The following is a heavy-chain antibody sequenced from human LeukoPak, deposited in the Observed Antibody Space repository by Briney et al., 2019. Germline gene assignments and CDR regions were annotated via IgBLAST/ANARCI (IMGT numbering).Heavy chain of an antibody. CDR2: IRSKAYGGTT. V-gene: IGHV3-49*03. Sequence: GRSLRLSCTASGFTFGDYAMSWFRQAPGKGLEWVGFIRSKAYGGTTEYAASVKGRFTISRDDSKSIAYLQMNSLKTEDTAVYYCTEVLRYFDWLAFDYWGQGTLVTVSS. D-gene: IGHD3-9*01. J-gene: IGHJ4*02. CDR1: GFTFGDYA. CDR3: TEVLRYFDWLAFDY.